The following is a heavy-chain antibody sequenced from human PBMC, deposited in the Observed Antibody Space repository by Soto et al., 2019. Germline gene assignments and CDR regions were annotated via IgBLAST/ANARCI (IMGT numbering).Heavy chain of an antibody. D-gene: IGHD3-16*02. CDR3: SKDLDGLQGLVDSSFCFDY. CDR1: GFTFNSYG. Sequence: QVQLVESGGGVVRPGRSLRLYCAASGFTFNSYGMHWVRQAPGKGLEWVAVISYDGSDKYYADSVKGRFTISRDNSKNTLYLQMNSLRAEDTAVYYCSKDLDGLQGLVDSSFCFDYWGQGTLVTVSS. CDR2: ISYDGSDK. V-gene: IGHV3-30*18. J-gene: IGHJ4*02.